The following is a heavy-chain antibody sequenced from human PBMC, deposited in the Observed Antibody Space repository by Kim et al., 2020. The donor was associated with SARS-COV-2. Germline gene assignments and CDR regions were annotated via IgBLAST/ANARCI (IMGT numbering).Heavy chain of an antibody. J-gene: IGHJ6*02. CDR3: ARVPPPWSGNYGMDV. CDR1: GYTFNGYY. Sequence: ASVKVSCKASGYTFNGYYIHWVRQAPGQGLEWMGWIYPNSGGTNYGQKFQGRVTMTRDTSISAAYMELNRLKFDDTAVYYCARVPPPWSGNYGMDVWGQGTTVTVSS. V-gene: IGHV1-2*02. D-gene: IGHD3-3*01. CDR2: IYPNSGGT.